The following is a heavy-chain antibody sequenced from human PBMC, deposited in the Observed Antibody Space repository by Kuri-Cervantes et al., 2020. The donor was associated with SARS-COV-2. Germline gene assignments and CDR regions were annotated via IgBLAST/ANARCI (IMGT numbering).Heavy chain of an antibody. Sequence: SETLSLTCTVSGGSISSSSYYWGWIRQPPGKGLEWIGSIYYSGSTYYNPSLKSRVTISVDTSKNQFSLKLSSVTAADTAVYYCARDEGVTARFDYWGQGTLVTVSS. CDR2: IYYSGST. D-gene: IGHD2-21*02. CDR3: ARDEGVTARFDY. V-gene: IGHV4-39*07. CDR1: GGSISSSSYY. J-gene: IGHJ4*02.